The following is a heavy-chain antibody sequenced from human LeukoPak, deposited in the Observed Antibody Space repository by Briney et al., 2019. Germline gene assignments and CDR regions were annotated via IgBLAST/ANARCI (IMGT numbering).Heavy chain of an antibody. CDR1: GGSISSGDYY. D-gene: IGHD3-22*01. CDR2: IYYSGST. J-gene: IGHJ4*02. Sequence: PSQTLSLTCTVSGGSISSGDYYWSWIRQPPGKGLEWIGSIYYSGSTYYNPSLKSRVTISVDTSKNQFSLKLSSVTAADTAVYYCARHPPDSSMIVVVIPTYYFDYWGQGTLVTVSS. V-gene: IGHV4-39*01. CDR3: ARHPPDSSMIVVVIPTYYFDY.